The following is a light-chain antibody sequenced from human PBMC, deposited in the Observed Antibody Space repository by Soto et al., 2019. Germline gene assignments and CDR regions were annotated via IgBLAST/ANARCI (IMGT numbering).Light chain of an antibody. J-gene: IGLJ1*01. CDR1: SREVAHYNL. V-gene: IGLV2-23*01. CDR3: CSYAVSSPYYV. Sequence: QSAPAQPAPVSGPPRQSITNSCTGTSREVAHYNLVSWYQQHPGKAPKQINYEGSNRPSGAPNRFSGSTSRNTSSLAISGLQGEDEADYYCCSYAVSSPYYVLGTGTRV. CDR2: EGS.